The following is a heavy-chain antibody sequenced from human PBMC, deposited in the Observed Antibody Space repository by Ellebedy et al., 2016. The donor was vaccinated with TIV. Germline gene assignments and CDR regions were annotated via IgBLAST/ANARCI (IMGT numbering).Heavy chain of an antibody. CDR2: IKQDGSEK. J-gene: IGHJ4*02. D-gene: IGHD5-12*01. CDR1: GFTFRSYW. V-gene: IGHV3-7*01. Sequence: PGGSLRLSCAASGFTFRSYWMSWVRQAPGKGLEWVANIKQDGSEKYYVDSVKGRFTISRDNAKNSLYLQMNSLRAEDTAVFSCARVQLISGYGTYFDYWGQGTLVTVSS. CDR3: ARVQLISGYGTYFDY.